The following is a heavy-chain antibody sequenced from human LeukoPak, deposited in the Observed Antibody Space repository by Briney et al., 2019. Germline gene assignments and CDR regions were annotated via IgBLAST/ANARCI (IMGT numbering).Heavy chain of an antibody. J-gene: IGHJ4*02. CDR2: INSEGSNK. V-gene: IGHV3-74*03. CDR1: GFTFSSYW. CDR3: ARDGVYYYDSSGYYYGPY. Sequence: PPGGSLRLSCAASGFTFSSYWRHGVRHAQGKGRVGVSRINSEGSNKMYGDCVKGRFTSSRDNAKNTLYLQMNSLRAEDTAVYYCARDGVYYYDSSGYYYGPYWGQGTLVTVSS. D-gene: IGHD3-22*01.